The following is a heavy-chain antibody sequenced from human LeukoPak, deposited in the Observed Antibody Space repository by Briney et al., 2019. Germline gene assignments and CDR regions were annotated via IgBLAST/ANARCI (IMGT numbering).Heavy chain of an antibody. CDR3: AKNDGNLPYYYYYMDV. D-gene: IGHD1-1*01. CDR2: ISGSGGST. CDR1: GFTFSRYS. V-gene: IGHV3-23*01. Sequence: GGSLRLSCAASGFTFSRYSMNWVRQAPGKGLEWVSAISGSGGSTYYADSVKGRFTISRDNSKNTLYLQMNSLRADDTAVYYCAKNDGNLPYYYYYMDVWGKGTTVTVSS. J-gene: IGHJ6*03.